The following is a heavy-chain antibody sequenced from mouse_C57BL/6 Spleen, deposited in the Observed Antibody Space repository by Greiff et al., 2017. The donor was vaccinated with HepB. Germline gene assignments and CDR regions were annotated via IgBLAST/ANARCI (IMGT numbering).Heavy chain of an antibody. V-gene: IGHV1-54*01. Sequence: VQLQQSGAELVRPGTSVKVSCKASGYAFTNYLIEWVKQRPGQGLEWIGVINPGSGGTNYNEKFKGKATLTADKSSSTAYMQLSSLTSEDSAVYFCARCSSSTTDYWGQGTTLTVSS. CDR2: INPGSGGT. D-gene: IGHD1-1*01. CDR3: ARCSSSTTDY. CDR1: GYAFTNYL. J-gene: IGHJ2*01.